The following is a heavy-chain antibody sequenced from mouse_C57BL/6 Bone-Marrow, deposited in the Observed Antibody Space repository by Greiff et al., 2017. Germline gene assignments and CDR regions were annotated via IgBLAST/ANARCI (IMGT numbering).Heavy chain of an antibody. CDR2: IYPGDGDT. CDR3: ARSTAQSPLAY. J-gene: IGHJ3*01. V-gene: IGHV1-80*01. CDR1: GYAFSSYW. D-gene: IGHD3-2*02. Sequence: QVQLQQSGAELVQPGASVKISCKASGYAFSSYWMNWVKQRPGKGLEWIGQIYPGDGDTNYNGKFKGKATLTAAKSSSTAYMQLRSLTSVDSAFYFCARSTAQSPLAYWGQGTLVTVSA.